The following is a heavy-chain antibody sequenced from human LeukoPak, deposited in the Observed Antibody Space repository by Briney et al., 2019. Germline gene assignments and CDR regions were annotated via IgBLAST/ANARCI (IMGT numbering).Heavy chain of an antibody. Sequence: GGSLRLSCAASGFTFDDYAMHWVRKAPGKGLEWVSGISWNSGSIDYAASVKGRFTISRDNAKKSLYLQMNSLRPEDTALYYCAKGTGRYWTFFDSWGQGTQVTVSS. CDR2: ISWNSGSI. V-gene: IGHV3-9*01. CDR1: GFTFDDYA. D-gene: IGHD1-26*01. J-gene: IGHJ4*02. CDR3: AKGTGRYWTFFDS.